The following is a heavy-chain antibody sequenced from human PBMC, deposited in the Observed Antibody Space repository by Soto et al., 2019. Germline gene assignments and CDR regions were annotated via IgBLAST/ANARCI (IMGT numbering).Heavy chain of an antibody. D-gene: IGHD3-22*01. Sequence: ASVKVSCKASGYTFTCYYMHWVRQAPGQGLEWMGWINPNSGGTNYAQKFQGWVTMTRDTSISTAYMELSRLRSDDTAVYYCARDHYDSSGYLMAGGYYYGMDVWGQGTTVTVSS. CDR1: GYTFTCYY. CDR2: INPNSGGT. J-gene: IGHJ6*02. V-gene: IGHV1-2*04. CDR3: ARDHYDSSGYLMAGGYYYGMDV.